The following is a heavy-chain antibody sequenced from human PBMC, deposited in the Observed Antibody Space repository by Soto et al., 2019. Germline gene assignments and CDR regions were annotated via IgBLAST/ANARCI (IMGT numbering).Heavy chain of an antibody. V-gene: IGHV3-72*01. CDR1: GFTISDHY. D-gene: IGHD2-21*01. Sequence: EVQLVESGGDLVQPGGSLRLSCAASGFTISDHYMDWVRQAPGKGLEWLGRSRNKANSYTTEYAASVKGRFIISRDDSQNSLSLQMNSLNTEDTAVYYCASLPLHSYYLETWGQGTLVTVSS. J-gene: IGHJ4*02. CDR2: SRNKANSYTT. CDR3: ASLPLHSYYLET.